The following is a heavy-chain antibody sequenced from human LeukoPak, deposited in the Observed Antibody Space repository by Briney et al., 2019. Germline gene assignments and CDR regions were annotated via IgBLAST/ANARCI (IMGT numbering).Heavy chain of an antibody. J-gene: IGHJ4*02. V-gene: IGHV3-43*01. CDR3: VRERSGWYLDY. Sequence: SGGSLRLSCAASGFTFHHYSMHWVRQPPGKGLEWVSLISWDGGITYYADSVRGRFTISRDNSKNTLYLQMNSLRAEDTAVYYCVRERSGWYLDYWGQGTLVTVSS. CDR2: ISWDGGIT. D-gene: IGHD6-19*01. CDR1: GFTFHHYS.